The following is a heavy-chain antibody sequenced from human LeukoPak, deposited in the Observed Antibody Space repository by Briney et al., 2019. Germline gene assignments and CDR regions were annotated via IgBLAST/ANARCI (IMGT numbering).Heavy chain of an antibody. CDR3: ARYCSGGSCSMYYFDY. CDR1: GGSFSGYY. CDR2: INHSGST. J-gene: IGHJ4*02. Sequence: PSETLSLTCAVYGGSFSGYYWSWIRQPPGKGLEWIGEINHSGSTNYNPSLKSRVTISVDTSKNQFSLKPSSVTAADTAVYYCARYCSGGSCSMYYFDYWGQGTLVTVSS. V-gene: IGHV4-34*01. D-gene: IGHD2-15*01.